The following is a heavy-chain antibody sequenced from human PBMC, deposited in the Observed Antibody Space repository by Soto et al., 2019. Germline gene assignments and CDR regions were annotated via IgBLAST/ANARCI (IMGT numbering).Heavy chain of an antibody. V-gene: IGHV4-38-2*01. CDR2: VDHSGRT. CDR1: GYSINRDYY. D-gene: IGHD3-10*01. Sequence: SETLSLTGAVSGYSINRDYYWGWIRQPPGKGLEWIGSVDHSGRTYYSPSLRSRLTIFIDTSKNQFSLRLTSVTAADTAMYFCAKKGYYPSGKINLFDSWGPGTLVTVSS. CDR3: AKKGYYPSGKINLFDS. J-gene: IGHJ4*02.